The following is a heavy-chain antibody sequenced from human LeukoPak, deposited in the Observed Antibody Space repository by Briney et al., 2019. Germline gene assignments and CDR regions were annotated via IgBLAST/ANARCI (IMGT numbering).Heavy chain of an antibody. Sequence: PGGSLRLSCAASGFTFSTYWMHWVRQAPGKGLEWVAFIRYDGSNKYYADSVKGRFTISRDNSKNTLYLQMNSLRAEDTAVYYCAKDGITSDAFDIWGQGTMVTVSS. D-gene: IGHD3-10*01. CDR3: AKDGITSDAFDI. V-gene: IGHV3-30*02. CDR1: GFTFSTYW. CDR2: IRYDGSNK. J-gene: IGHJ3*02.